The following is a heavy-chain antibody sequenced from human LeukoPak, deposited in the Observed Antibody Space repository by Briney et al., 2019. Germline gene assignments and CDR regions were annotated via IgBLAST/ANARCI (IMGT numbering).Heavy chain of an antibody. J-gene: IGHJ6*03. Sequence: SETLSLTCTVSGGSISSSSYYWGWIRQPPGKGLEWIGEINHSGSTNYNPSLKSRVTISVDTSKNQFSLKLSSVTAADTAVYYCARVGATRPYYYYMDVWGKGTTVTISS. CDR2: INHSGST. D-gene: IGHD1-26*01. CDR1: GGSISSSSYY. CDR3: ARVGATRPYYYYMDV. V-gene: IGHV4-39*07.